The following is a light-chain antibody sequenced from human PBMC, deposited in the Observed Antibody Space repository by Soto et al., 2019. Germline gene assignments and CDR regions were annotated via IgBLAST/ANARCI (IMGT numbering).Light chain of an antibody. Sequence: DIHMTQSPSTLPASVGDRVTITCRASQSISNWLAWYQQKPGKAPNLLIYDASSLQSGVPSRFSGSGSGTDFTLTISCLQSEDFATYYCQQYYSYPRTFGQGTKVDIK. CDR2: DAS. CDR3: QQYYSYPRT. V-gene: IGKV1-5*01. CDR1: QSISNW. J-gene: IGKJ1*01.